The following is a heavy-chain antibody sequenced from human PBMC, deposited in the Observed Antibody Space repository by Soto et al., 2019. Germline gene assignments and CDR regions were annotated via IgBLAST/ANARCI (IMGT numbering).Heavy chain of an antibody. CDR3: ANPHSRDTL. CDR2: HYSGGST. V-gene: IGHV3-53*01. Sequence: PGGSLRLSCAISGFSVISNYLSWVRQAPGKGLEWVSVHYSGGSTYYADSVQGRFTISRDKSNNTLYLQMRRVRAEDTAVYYCANPHSRDTLWGQGTLVTVS. D-gene: IGHD4-4*01. J-gene: IGHJ4*02. CDR1: GFSVISNY.